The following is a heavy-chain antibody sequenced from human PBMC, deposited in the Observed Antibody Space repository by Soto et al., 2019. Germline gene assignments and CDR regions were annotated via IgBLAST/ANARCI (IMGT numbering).Heavy chain of an antibody. J-gene: IGHJ4*02. Sequence: GPSVKVSCKTSGYTFTTYGISWVRQAPGQGLEWVGWISAYSGKTHYAQKFQGKVTMTTDTSTNTAYLELRSLRSDDTAVYYCARDPYLGDHQYWGQGTLVTVSS. CDR3: ARDPYLGDHQY. CDR1: GYTFTTYG. D-gene: IGHD3-16*01. CDR2: ISAYSGKT. V-gene: IGHV1-18*01.